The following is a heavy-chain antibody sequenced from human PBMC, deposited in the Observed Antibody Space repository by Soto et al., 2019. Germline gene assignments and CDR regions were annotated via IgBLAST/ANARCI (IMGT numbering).Heavy chain of an antibody. D-gene: IGHD4-17*01. CDR3: ARPSGSYGDYAWSLKY. V-gene: IGHV1-18*01. CDR1: GYPFTGYS. Sequence: QVQLVQSGAEVKKPGASVKVSCKASGYPFTGYSVGWVRQAPGQGLEWMGWISAYSGDTYYAQRFQDRLSMTTDASTSTAYMELRSLSSDDTAVYYCARPSGSYGDYAWSLKYWGQGTLVTVSS. J-gene: IGHJ4*02. CDR2: ISAYSGDT.